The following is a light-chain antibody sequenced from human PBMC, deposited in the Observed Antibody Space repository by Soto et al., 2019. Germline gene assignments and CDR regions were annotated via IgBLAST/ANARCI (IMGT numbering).Light chain of an antibody. CDR3: QQYYSYPRT. V-gene: IGKV1-8*01. CDR1: QDISTL. Sequence: IQMTQSPSSVSASIGDTVTITCRASQDISTLLAWYQQKPGKAPKLLIYGASTLESGVPSRFSGRGSGTDFTLTISCLQSEDFATYYCQQYYSYPRTFGQGTKVDVK. J-gene: IGKJ1*01. CDR2: GAS.